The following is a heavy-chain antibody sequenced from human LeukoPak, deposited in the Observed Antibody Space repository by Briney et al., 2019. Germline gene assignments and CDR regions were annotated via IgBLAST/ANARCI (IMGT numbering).Heavy chain of an antibody. J-gene: IGHJ4*02. CDR1: GGSVSSGSYY. CDR2: IYYSGST. CDR3: ARGAHYYDSSGYYRVDYFDY. D-gene: IGHD3-22*01. Sequence: PSETLSLTCTVSGGSVSSGSYYWSWIRQPPGKGLEWIGYIYYSGSTNYNPSLKSRVTISVDTSKNQFSLKLSSVTAADTAVYYCARGAHYYDSSGYYRVDYFDYWGQGTLVTVSS. V-gene: IGHV4-61*01.